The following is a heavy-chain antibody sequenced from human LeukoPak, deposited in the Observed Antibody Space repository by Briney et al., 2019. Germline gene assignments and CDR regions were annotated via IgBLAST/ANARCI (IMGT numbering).Heavy chain of an antibody. Sequence: ASVKVSCKASGYTFTGYYMHWVRQAPGQGLEWMGWINPNSGGTNYAQKFQGRGTITRDTSISTAYMELSRLRSDDTAVYYCATHYDLWSGLSHWSQGTLVTVSS. CDR2: INPNSGGT. V-gene: IGHV1-2*02. J-gene: IGHJ4*02. CDR3: ATHYDLWSGLSH. CDR1: GYTFTGYY. D-gene: IGHD3-3*01.